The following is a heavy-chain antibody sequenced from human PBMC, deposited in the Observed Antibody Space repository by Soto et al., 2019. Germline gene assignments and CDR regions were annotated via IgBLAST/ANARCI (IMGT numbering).Heavy chain of an antibody. Sequence: GESLKISCAASGFTFSSYWMHWVRQAPGKGLVWVSRINSDGSSTSYADSVKGRFTISRDNAKNTLYLQMNSLRAEDTAVYYCASPPVPYYYYGMDVWGQGTTVTVSS. CDR1: GFTFSSYW. J-gene: IGHJ6*02. D-gene: IGHD4-17*01. CDR3: ASPPVPYYYYGMDV. V-gene: IGHV3-74*01. CDR2: INSDGSST.